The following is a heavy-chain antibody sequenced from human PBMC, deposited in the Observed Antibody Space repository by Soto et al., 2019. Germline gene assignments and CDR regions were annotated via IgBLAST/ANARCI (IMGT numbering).Heavy chain of an antibody. CDR1: GFTFSSYA. V-gene: IGHV3-23*01. Sequence: PGGSLRLSCAASGFTFSSYAMSWVRQAPGKGLEWVSAISGSGGSTYYADSVKGRFTISRDNSKNTLYLQMNSLRAEDTAVYFCAKDRPPRHYDILTGLDYWGQGTLVTVSS. CDR3: AKDRPPRHYDILTGLDY. D-gene: IGHD3-9*01. CDR2: ISGSGGST. J-gene: IGHJ4*02.